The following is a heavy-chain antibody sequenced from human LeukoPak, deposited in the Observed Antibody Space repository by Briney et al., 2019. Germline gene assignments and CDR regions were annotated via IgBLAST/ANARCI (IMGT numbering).Heavy chain of an antibody. CDR3: ARHSGYSYGYAYYYYYMDV. CDR1: GGSLSSSIYY. CDR2: IYYSGST. J-gene: IGHJ6*03. Sequence: LGTLSLTCTVSGGSLSSSIYYWGWIRPPPGKGLGWIRSIYYSGSTYYNPSLKSRVTISVDPSKNQFSLKLSSVTAAETAVYYCARHSGYSYGYAYYYYYMDVWGKGTTVTVSS. V-gene: IGHV4-39*01. D-gene: IGHD5-18*01.